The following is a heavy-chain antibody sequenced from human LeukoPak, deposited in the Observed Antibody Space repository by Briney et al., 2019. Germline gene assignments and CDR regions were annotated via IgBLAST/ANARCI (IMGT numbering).Heavy chain of an antibody. J-gene: IGHJ3*02. V-gene: IGHV4-59*01. CDR1: GGSISSYY. D-gene: IGHD2-2*01. CDR3: ARDRAVPALSDAFDI. Sequence: SETLSLTCTVSGGSISSYYWSWNRQPPGKGLEWIGYIYYSGSTNYNPSLKSRVTISVDTSKNQFSLKLSSVTAADTAVYYCARDRAVPALSDAFDIWGQGTMVTVSS. CDR2: IYYSGST.